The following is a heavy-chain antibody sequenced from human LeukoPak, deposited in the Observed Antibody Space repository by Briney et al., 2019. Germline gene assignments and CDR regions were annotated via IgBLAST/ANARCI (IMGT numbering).Heavy chain of an antibody. Sequence: GGSLRLSCAASGFTFSTYWMHWVRQAPGKGLVWVSRINSDGGSAVDADSVKGRFTVSRDNAKNTLYLQMNSLRAEDTAVYYCSRVSTTDDHWGQGTLVTVSS. CDR3: SRVSTTDDH. D-gene: IGHD2/OR15-2a*01. CDR2: INSDGGSA. CDR1: GFTFSTYW. J-gene: IGHJ4*02. V-gene: IGHV3-74*01.